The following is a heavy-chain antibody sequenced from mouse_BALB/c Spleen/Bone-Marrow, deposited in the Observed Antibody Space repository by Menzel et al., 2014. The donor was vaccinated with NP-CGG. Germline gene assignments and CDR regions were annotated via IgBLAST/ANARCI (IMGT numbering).Heavy chain of an antibody. Sequence: QVQLQQSGAELMKPGASVKISCKATGYTFSSYWIEWVKQRPGHGLEWIGEILPGSGSINYNEKFKGRATFTADTSSNTAYMQLSSLTSEDSAVYYCARYGNYPLDYWGQGTTLTVSS. CDR1: GYTFSSYW. V-gene: IGHV1-9*01. J-gene: IGHJ2*01. D-gene: IGHD2-1*01. CDR2: ILPGSGSI. CDR3: ARYGNYPLDY.